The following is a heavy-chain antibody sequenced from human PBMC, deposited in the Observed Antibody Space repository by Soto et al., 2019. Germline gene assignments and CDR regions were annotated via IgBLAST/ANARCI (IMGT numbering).Heavy chain of an antibody. CDR1: GGSISSGDYY. CDR3: ARAGLGDGSDY. CDR2: IYYSGST. Sequence: SETLSLTCTVSGGSISSGDYYWSWIRQPPGKGLEWIGYIYYSGSTYYNPSLKSRVTISVDTSKNQFSLKLSSVTAADTAVYYCARAGLGDGSDYWGQGTLVTVSS. V-gene: IGHV4-30-4*02. J-gene: IGHJ4*02. D-gene: IGHD1-26*01.